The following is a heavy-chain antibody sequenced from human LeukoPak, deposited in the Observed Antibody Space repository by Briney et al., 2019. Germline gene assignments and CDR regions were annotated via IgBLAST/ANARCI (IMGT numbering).Heavy chain of an antibody. D-gene: IGHD3-10*01. CDR1: GYTFTGYY. CDR3: ARTKVFWFDP. J-gene: IGHJ5*02. CDR2: IIPIFGTA. Sequence: SVKVSCKASGYTFTGYYMHWVRQAPGQGLEWMGRIIPIFGTANYAQKFQGRVTITTDESTSTAYMELSSLRSEDTAVYYCARTKVFWFDPWGQGTLVTVSS. V-gene: IGHV1-69*05.